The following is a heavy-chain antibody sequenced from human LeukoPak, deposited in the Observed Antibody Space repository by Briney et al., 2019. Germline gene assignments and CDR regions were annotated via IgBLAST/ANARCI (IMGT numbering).Heavy chain of an antibody. V-gene: IGHV3-30*18. Sequence: GGSLRLSCAASGFTFSSYGMHWVRQAPGKGLEWVAVISYDGSNKYYADSVKGRFTISRDNSKNTLYLQMNSLRAEDTAVYYCAKVAVRSSGYYSLRHFDYWGQGTLVTVSS. D-gene: IGHD3-22*01. CDR1: GFTFSSYG. J-gene: IGHJ4*02. CDR2: ISYDGSNK. CDR3: AKVAVRSSGYYSLRHFDY.